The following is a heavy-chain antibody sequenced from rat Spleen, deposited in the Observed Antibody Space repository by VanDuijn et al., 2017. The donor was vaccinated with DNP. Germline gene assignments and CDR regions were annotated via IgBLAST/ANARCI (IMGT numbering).Heavy chain of an antibody. D-gene: IGHD4-1*01. CDR2: IGTGGST. J-gene: IGHJ2*01. V-gene: IGHV2-43*01. CDR3: ARDWDGYNIDY. Sequence: QVQLKESGPGLVQPSQTLSLACTVSGFSLPTHHVHWVRPPSGKGLEWMGIIGTGGSTEYNSALKSRLSISRDTSKNQIFLKMNSLQTEDSATYYCARDWDGYNIDYWGQGLMVTVSS. CDR1: GFSLPTHH.